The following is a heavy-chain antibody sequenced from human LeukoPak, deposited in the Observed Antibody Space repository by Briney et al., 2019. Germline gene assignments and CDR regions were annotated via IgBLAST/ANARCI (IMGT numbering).Heavy chain of an antibody. D-gene: IGHD1-26*01. CDR2: IKKDGSET. V-gene: IGHV3-7*03. CDR3: AKGQSPSIVGAFDY. Sequence: GGSLRLSCAASGFTFSSYAMHWVRQAPGKGLEWVANIKKDGSETYYVDSVKGRFTISRDNAKNSLYLQMNSLRAEDTAMYYCAKGQSPSIVGAFDYWGQGTLVTVSS. CDR1: GFTFSSYA. J-gene: IGHJ4*02.